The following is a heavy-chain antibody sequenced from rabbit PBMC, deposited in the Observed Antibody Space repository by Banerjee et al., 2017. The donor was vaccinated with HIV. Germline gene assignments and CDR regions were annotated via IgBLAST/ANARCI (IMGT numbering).Heavy chain of an antibody. V-gene: IGHV1S7*01. CDR1: GFDFSTYY. CDR3: ARVMYSSGWGADFNL. D-gene: IGHD4-1*01. CDR2: IDPVFGST. J-gene: IGHJ4*01. Sequence: QLEESGGGLVQPGGSLKLSCKASGFDFSTYYMSWVRQAPGKGLEWIGYIDPVFGSTYYASWVNGRFTISSHNAQNTLYLQLNSLTAADTATYFCARVMYSSGWGADFNLWGPGTLVTVS.